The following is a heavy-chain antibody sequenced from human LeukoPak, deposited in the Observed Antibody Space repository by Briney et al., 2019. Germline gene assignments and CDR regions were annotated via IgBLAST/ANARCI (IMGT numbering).Heavy chain of an antibody. CDR1: GGTFSSYA. J-gene: IGHJ4*02. CDR2: IIPILGIA. D-gene: IGHD3-9*01. V-gene: IGHV1-69*04. Sequence: ASVKVSCKASGGTFSSYAISWVRQAPGQGLEWMGRIIPILGIANYAQKFQGRVTITADKSTSTAYMELSSLRSEDTAVYYCAKPLGRYFDWLLYPRTFDYWGQGTLVTVSS. CDR3: AKPLGRYFDWLLYPRTFDY.